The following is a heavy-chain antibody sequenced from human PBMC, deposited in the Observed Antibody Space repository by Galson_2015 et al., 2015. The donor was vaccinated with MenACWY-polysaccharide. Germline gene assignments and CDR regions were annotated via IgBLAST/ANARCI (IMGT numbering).Heavy chain of an antibody. CDR1: GYTFTSYA. Sequence: SVKVSCKASGYTFTSYAMNWVRQAPGQGLEWMVWINTNTGNPTYAQGFTGRFVFSLDASVSTAYLQISSLKAEDTAVYYCARDPKQKPTTVPTGRFDYWGQGTLVTVSS. CDR3: ARDPKQKPTTVPTGRFDY. D-gene: IGHD4-17*01. J-gene: IGHJ4*02. V-gene: IGHV7-4-1*02. CDR2: INTNTGNP.